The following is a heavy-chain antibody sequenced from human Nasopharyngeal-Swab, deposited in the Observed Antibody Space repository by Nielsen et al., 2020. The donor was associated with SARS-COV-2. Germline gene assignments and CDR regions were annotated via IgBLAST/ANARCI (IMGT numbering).Heavy chain of an antibody. J-gene: IGHJ5*02. CDR2: IYPADSDT. D-gene: IGHD4-17*01. V-gene: IGHV5-51*01. CDR1: GYNFTSYW. Sequence: GESLKISCKGSGYNFTSYWIGWVRQMPGKGLEWMGIIYPADSDTTYSPSFQGQVTISAAKSISTAYLQWSSLKASDTAMYYCARQTTVSDNWFDPWGQGTLVTVSS. CDR3: ARQTTVSDNWFDP.